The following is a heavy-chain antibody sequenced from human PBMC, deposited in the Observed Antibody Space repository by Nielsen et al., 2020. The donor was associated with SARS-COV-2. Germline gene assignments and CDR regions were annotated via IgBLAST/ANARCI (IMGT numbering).Heavy chain of an antibody. D-gene: IGHD3-10*01. Sequence: GESLKISCAASGFSFSTHWMRWVRQAPGKGLEWLATIKQSASETYYVDSVKGRFTISRDNAKNSLYLQMHSLRVEDTATYYCATNRGDYWGQGTVVTVS. V-gene: IGHV3-7*01. CDR1: GFSFSTHW. CDR3: ATNRGDY. CDR2: IKQSASET. J-gene: IGHJ4*02.